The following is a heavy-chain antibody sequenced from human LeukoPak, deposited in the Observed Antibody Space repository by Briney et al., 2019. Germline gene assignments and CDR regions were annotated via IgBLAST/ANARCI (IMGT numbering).Heavy chain of an antibody. D-gene: IGHD6-19*01. CDR2: IYYSGST. Sequence: SETLSLTCTVSGGSISSYYWSWIRQPPGKGLEWIGYIYYSGSTNYNPSLKSRVTISVDTSKNQFSLKLSSVTAADTAVYYCARELSYSSGWSGYWGQGTLVTVSS. CDR3: ARELSYSSGWSGY. V-gene: IGHV4-59*12. J-gene: IGHJ4*02. CDR1: GGSISSYY.